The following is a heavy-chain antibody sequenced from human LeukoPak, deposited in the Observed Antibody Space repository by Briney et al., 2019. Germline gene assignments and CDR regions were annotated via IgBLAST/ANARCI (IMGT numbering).Heavy chain of an antibody. CDR3: AREVGRDGYGEYYFDY. V-gene: IGHV4-39*07. J-gene: IGHJ4*02. CDR1: GGSISSSSYY. D-gene: IGHD5-24*01. Sequence: SETLSLTCTVSGGSISSSSYYWGWIRQPPGKGLEWIGSIYYSGSTYYNPSLKSRVTISVDTSKNQFSLKLSSVTAADTAVYYCAREVGRDGYGEYYFDYWGQGTLVTVSS. CDR2: IYYSGST.